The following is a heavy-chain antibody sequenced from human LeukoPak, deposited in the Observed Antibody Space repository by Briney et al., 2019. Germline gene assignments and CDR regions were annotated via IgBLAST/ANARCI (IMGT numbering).Heavy chain of an antibody. V-gene: IGHV3-23*01. D-gene: IGHD6-19*01. J-gene: IGHJ4*02. CDR2: ISGSGVST. CDR1: GFTFSSYW. CDR3: AKDRTGIAMADY. Sequence: GGSLRLSCAASGFTFSSYWMHWVRQAPGKGLEWVSAISGSGVSTYYADSVKGRFTISRDNSKNTLYLQMNSLRAEDTAVYYCAKDRTGIAMADYWGQGTLVTVSS.